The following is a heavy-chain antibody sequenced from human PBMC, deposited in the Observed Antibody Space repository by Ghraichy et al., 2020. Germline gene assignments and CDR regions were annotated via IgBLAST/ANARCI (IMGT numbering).Heavy chain of an antibody. J-gene: IGHJ4*02. CDR3: VKDRYSSGLGGYFDY. Sequence: LSLTCAASGFTFSSYAMGWVRQAPGKGLEWVSAIRDSGGSTYYADSVKGRFTISRDNSKNTLYLQINSLRAEDTAVYYCVKDRYSSGLGGYFDYWGQGTLVTVSS. D-gene: IGHD6-19*01. V-gene: IGHV3-23*01. CDR2: IRDSGGST. CDR1: GFTFSSYA.